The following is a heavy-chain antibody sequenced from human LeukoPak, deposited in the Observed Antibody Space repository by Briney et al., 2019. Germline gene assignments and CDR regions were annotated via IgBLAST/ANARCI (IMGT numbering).Heavy chain of an antibody. D-gene: IGHD2-2*01. CDR2: INSDASDT. V-gene: IGHV3-74*01. CDR1: GFTFSRHW. CDR3: ARICSSTDCLIPD. J-gene: IGHJ4*02. Sequence: GGSLRLSCAASGFTFSRHWMHWVRQDPGKGLVWISRINSDASDTNYADFVKGRFTISRDNAKNTVYLQINSLRDEDTAVYYCARICSSTDCLIPDWGQGTLVTVSS.